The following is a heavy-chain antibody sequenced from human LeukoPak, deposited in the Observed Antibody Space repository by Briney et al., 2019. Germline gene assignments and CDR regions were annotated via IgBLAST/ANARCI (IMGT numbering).Heavy chain of an antibody. CDR3: ARDGYYYGSGSYSSNYYYYGMDV. J-gene: IGHJ6*02. CDR2: IWYDGSNK. CDR1: GFTFSSYG. Sequence: GGSLRLSCAASGFTFSSYGMHWVRQAPGKGLEWVAVIWYDGSNKYYADSVKGRFTISRDNSKNTLYLQMNSLRAEDTAVYYCARDGYYYGSGSYSSNYYYYGMDVWGQGTTVTVSS. D-gene: IGHD3-10*01. V-gene: IGHV3-33*01.